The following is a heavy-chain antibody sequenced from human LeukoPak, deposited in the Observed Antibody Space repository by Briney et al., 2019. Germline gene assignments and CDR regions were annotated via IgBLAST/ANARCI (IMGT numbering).Heavy chain of an antibody. CDR1: GASVSSNSYH. Sequence: SETLSLTCTVSGASVSSNSYHWSWIRQAPGKGLEWIGHSGNSVYKPSLKSRITISTDTSNNHFSLNLVSVTAADTAVYYCATYYVGAGGRGHWGPGTLVTVSS. J-gene: IGHJ4*02. V-gene: IGHV4-61*03. CDR3: ATYYVGAGGRGH. D-gene: IGHD3-16*01. CDR2: HSGNS.